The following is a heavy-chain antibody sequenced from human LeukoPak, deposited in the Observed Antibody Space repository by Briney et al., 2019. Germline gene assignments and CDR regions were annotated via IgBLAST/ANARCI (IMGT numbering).Heavy chain of an antibody. V-gene: IGHV3-21*01. CDR2: ISSSSSYI. CDR3: ARDADNCGGDCYPRFDY. J-gene: IGHJ4*02. Sequence: PGGSLRLSCAASGFTFSSYSMNWVRQAPGKGLEWVSSISSSSSYIYYADSVKGRLTISRDNAKNSLYLQMNSLRAEDTAVYYCARDADNCGGDCYPRFDYWGQGTLVAVSS. CDR1: GFTFSSYS. D-gene: IGHD2-21*02.